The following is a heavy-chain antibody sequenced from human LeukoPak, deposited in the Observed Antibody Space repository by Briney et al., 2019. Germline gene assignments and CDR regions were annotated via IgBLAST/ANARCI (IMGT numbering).Heavy chain of an antibody. V-gene: IGHV3-23*01. CDR2: ISGSGGST. CDR1: GFTFSSYG. CDR3: AREGTPYSSDY. D-gene: IGHD3-22*01. J-gene: IGHJ4*02. Sequence: GGSLRLSCAASGFTFSSYGMSWARQAPGKGLEWVSAISGSGGSTYYADSVKGRFTISRDNSKNTLYLQMNSLRVEDTAVYYCAREGTPYSSDYWGQGTLVTVSS.